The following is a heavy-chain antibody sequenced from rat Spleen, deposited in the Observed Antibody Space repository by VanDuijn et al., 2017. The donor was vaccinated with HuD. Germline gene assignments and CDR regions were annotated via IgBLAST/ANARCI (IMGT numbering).Heavy chain of an antibody. CDR1: GFTFSDYS. J-gene: IGHJ3*01. CDR3: VSHGARISRFAY. V-gene: IGHV5-17*01. CDR2: IIYDGSGT. Sequence: EVQLVESGGGLVQPGRPLKLSCAASGFTFSDYSMAWVRQAPKEGPEWVATIIYDGSGTYYRDSVRGRFTISRENAESTLYLQMDSLRSEDTATYYCVSHGARISRFAYWGQGTLVTVSS. D-gene: IGHD2-7*01.